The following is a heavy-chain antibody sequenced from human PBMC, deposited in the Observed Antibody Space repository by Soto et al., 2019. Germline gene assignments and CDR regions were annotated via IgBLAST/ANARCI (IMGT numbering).Heavy chain of an antibody. J-gene: IGHJ6*02. Sequence: QVQLQESGPGLVKPSQTLSLTCTVSGGSISSGGYYWSWIGQHPGKGLEWIGYIYYSGSTYYNPSLKSRVTISVDTSKNQFSLKLSSVTAADTAVYYCARERGGFEHYYYGMDVWGQGTTVTVSS. CDR2: IYYSGST. V-gene: IGHV4-31*03. CDR1: GGSISSGGYY. D-gene: IGHD3-16*01. CDR3: ARERGGFEHYYYGMDV.